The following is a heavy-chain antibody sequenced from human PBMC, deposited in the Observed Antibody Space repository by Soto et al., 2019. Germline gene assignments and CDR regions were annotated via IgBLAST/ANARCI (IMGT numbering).Heavy chain of an antibody. Sequence: GESLKISCKGSGYSFTSYRIGWVRQMPGKGLEWMGTIYPGDSYTKYSPSFQGQVTISADKSTSTAYLQWSSLKASATAFYFCARKSYGDYPTRYYYYGRDVWGQGTTVTVSS. D-gene: IGHD4-17*01. V-gene: IGHV5-51*01. J-gene: IGHJ6*02. CDR1: GYSFTSYR. CDR3: ARKSYGDYPTRYYYYGRDV. CDR2: IYPGDSYT.